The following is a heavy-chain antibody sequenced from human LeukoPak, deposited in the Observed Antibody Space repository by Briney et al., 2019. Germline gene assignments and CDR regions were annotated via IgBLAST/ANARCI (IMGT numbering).Heavy chain of an antibody. CDR2: FDPEDGET. CDR3: ATVTLCSSTSCYAFDI. J-gene: IGHJ3*02. D-gene: IGHD2-2*01. Sequence: GASVKVSCKVSGYTLTELSMHWVRQAPGKGLEWMGGFDPEDGETIYAQKFQGRVTMTEDTSTDTAYMELSSLRSEDTAVYYCATVTLCSSTSCYAFDIWGQGTMVTVSS. CDR1: GYTLTELS. V-gene: IGHV1-24*01.